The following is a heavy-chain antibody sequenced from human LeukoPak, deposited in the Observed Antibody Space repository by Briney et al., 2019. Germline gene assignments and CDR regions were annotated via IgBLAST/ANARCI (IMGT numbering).Heavy chain of an antibody. CDR2: IYHSGST. J-gene: IGHJ4*02. CDR3: ARHSGGYSYGYGYYFDY. V-gene: IGHV4-38-2*01. Sequence: SETLSLTCAVSGYSISSGYYWGWIRPPPGKGLEWIGSIYHSGSTYYNPSLKSRVTIPVDTSKNQFSLKLSSVTAADTAVYYCARHSGGYSYGYGYYFDYWGQGTLVTVSS. D-gene: IGHD5-18*01. CDR1: GYSISSGYY.